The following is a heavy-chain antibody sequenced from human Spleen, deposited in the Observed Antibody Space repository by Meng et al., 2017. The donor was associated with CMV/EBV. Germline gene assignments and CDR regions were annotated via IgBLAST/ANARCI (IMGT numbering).Heavy chain of an antibody. J-gene: IGHJ5*02. V-gene: IGHV3-21*01. Sequence: GGSLRLSCAASGFTFGGYCMNWVRQAPGKGLEWVSSISSTSTYIYYADSVKGRFTISRDNAKNSLYLEMDSLRAEDTAVYYCVRDYDILTGYYTFNWLDPWGQGTLVTVSS. CDR2: ISSTSTYI. CDR3: VRDYDILTGYYTFNWLDP. D-gene: IGHD3-9*01. CDR1: GFTFGGYC.